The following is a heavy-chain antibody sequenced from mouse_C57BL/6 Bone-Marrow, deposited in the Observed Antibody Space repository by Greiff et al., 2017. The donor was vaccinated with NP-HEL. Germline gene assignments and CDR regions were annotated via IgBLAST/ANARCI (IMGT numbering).Heavy chain of an antibody. J-gene: IGHJ1*03. CDR3: ARERDGYDCWYFDV. CDR2: IDPSDSYT. D-gene: IGHD2-2*01. Sequence: VQLQQPGAELVKPGASVKLSCKASGYSFTSYWMQWVLQRPGQGLEWIGEIDPSDSYTNYNQKFKGKATLTVDTSSSTADMQLSSLTSDDSAVYYCARERDGYDCWYFDVWGTGTTVTVSS. V-gene: IGHV1-50*01. CDR1: GYSFTSYW.